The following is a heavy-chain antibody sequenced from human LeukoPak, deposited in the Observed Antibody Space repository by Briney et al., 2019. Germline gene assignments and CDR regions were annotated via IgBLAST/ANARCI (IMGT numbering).Heavy chain of an antibody. CDR1: GGSVSSGSYY. V-gene: IGHV4-61*01. CDR3: ARVGLLDDILTGYPDNWFDP. Sequence: SETLSLTCTVSGGSVSSGSYYWSWIRQPPGKGLEWIGYIYYSGSTNYNPSLKSRVTISVDTSTNQFSLKLSSVTAADTAVYYCARVGLLDDILTGYPDNWFDPWGQGTLVTVSS. D-gene: IGHD3-9*01. J-gene: IGHJ5*02. CDR2: IYYSGST.